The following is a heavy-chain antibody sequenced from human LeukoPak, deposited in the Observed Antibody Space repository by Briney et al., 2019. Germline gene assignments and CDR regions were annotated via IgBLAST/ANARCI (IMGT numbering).Heavy chain of an antibody. CDR3: ARALDSSGLYYFDY. CDR1: GFTFDDYG. Sequence: GGSLRLSCAASGFTFDDYGMSWVRQAPGKGLEWVSGINWNGGSTGYADSVKGRFTISRDNAKNSLYLQMNSLRAEDTALYHCARALDSSGLYYFDYWGQGTLVTVSS. CDR2: INWNGGST. D-gene: IGHD3-22*01. V-gene: IGHV3-20*01. J-gene: IGHJ4*02.